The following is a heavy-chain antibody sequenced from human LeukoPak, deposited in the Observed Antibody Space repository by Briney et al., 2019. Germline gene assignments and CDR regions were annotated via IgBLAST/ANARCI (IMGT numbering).Heavy chain of an antibody. J-gene: IGHJ4*02. CDR1: GGSIRNFY. V-gene: IGHV4-59*01. CDR3: ARGRNENGVMFFDS. Sequence: SETLSLTCTVSGGSIRNFYWNWIRQAPGKGLEWVGFISYSGYTSYSPSLKSRVAISVDTAKSQFSLRLNSMTAADTAIYYCARGRNENGVMFFDSWAQGNLVTVSS. CDR2: ISYSGYT. D-gene: IGHD3-10*02.